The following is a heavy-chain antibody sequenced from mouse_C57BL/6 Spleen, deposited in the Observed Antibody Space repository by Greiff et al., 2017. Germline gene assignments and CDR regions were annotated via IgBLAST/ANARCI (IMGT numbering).Heavy chain of an antibody. J-gene: IGHJ2*01. CDR3: ARLYGNYGY. V-gene: IGHV5-17*01. CDR2: ISSGSSTI. D-gene: IGHD2-1*01. Sequence: VQLMESGGGLVKPGGSLKLSCAASGFTFSDYGMHWVRQAPEKGLEWVAYISSGSSTIYYADTVKGRFTISRDNAKNTLFLQMTILRSDDTAMYYCARLYGNYGYWGQGTTLTVSS. CDR1: GFTFSDYG.